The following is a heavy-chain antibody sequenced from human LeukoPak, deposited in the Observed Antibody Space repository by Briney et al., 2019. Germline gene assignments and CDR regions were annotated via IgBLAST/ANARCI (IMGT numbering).Heavy chain of an antibody. Sequence: GGSLRLSCAASGFIFSDYDVQWVRQAPGKGLEWVSFIRYDGSIELYADSVKGRSIISRDNSKNTVYLEMNSLRPENTAVYYCAKHRGWQYSTPSGLDYWGQGTLVTVSS. V-gene: IGHV3-30*02. CDR3: AKHRGWQYSTPSGLDY. CDR1: GFIFSDYD. D-gene: IGHD6-6*01. CDR2: IRYDGSIE. J-gene: IGHJ4*02.